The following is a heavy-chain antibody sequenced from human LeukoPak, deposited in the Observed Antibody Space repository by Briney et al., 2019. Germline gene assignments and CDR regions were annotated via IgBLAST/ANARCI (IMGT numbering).Heavy chain of an antibody. V-gene: IGHV1-2*02. CDR1: GYTFTGYY. Sequence: EASVRVSCKTSGYTFTGYYIHWVRQAPGQGLEWMGWIHPNSGGTNYAQKFEGRVTMTRDTSISTAYMELTRLRSDDTAVYYCARDGGDYCSSTSCSMNWFDPWGQGTLVTVSS. CDR3: ARDGGDYCSSTSCSMNWFDP. CDR2: IHPNSGGT. D-gene: IGHD2-2*01. J-gene: IGHJ5*02.